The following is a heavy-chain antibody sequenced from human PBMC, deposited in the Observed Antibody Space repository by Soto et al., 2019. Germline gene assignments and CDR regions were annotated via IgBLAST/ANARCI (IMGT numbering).Heavy chain of an antibody. J-gene: IGHJ4*02. CDR1: GGTFSSYA. D-gene: IGHD3-22*01. CDR3: ARSRANYYDSRGYYYSTVDY. CDR2: IIPMFGTA. Sequence: QVQLVQSGAEVKKPGSSVKVSCKTSGGTFSSYAISWVRQAPGQGLEWMGGIIPMFGTANYAQKFRGRVTITADEATSTAYMELSSLRSEETAVYYCARSRANYYDSRGYYYSTVDYWGQGTLVTVSS. V-gene: IGHV1-69*12.